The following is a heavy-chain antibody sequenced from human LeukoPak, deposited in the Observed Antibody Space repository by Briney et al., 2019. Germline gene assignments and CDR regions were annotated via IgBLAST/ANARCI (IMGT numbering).Heavy chain of an antibody. D-gene: IGHD6-13*01. CDR2: ISWNSGSI. V-gene: IGHV3-9*01. CDR1: GFTFDDYA. J-gene: IGHJ4*02. CDR3: AKDAIAAAGNAY. Sequence: GRSLRLSCAASGFTFDDYAMHWVRQAPGKGLEWVSGISWNSGSIGYADSVKGRFAISRDNAKNSLYLQMNSLRAEDTALYYCAKDAIAAAGNAYWGQGTLVTVSS.